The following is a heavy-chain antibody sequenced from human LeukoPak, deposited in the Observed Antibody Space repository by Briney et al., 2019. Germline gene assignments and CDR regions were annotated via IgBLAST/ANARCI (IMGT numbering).Heavy chain of an antibody. CDR1: GYTFTSYG. CDR3: ATGLWFGKYLDV. J-gene: IGHJ6*04. Sequence: VASVTVSCNVSGYTFTSYGISWVRHPPGQGREWMGWISAYNGNTNYAQKLQGRVPMTQDALTRTAFFDLRSLRCEDPAVYYCATGLWFGKYLDVWGKGTGVGIST. D-gene: IGHD3-10*01. V-gene: IGHV1-18*01. CDR2: ISAYNGNT.